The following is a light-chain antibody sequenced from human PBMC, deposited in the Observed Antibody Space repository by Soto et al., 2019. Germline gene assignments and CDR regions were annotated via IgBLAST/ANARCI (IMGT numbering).Light chain of an antibody. CDR1: ESISSW. Sequence: DIQMTQSPSTLSASVGDRIIITCRASESISSWLAWYQQKPGKAPKLLIYKASTLESGVPSRFSASGSGTEFTPTISSLQPDDSATYFCHQYSASHTFGGGTKVEIK. V-gene: IGKV1-5*03. J-gene: IGKJ4*01. CDR2: KAS. CDR3: HQYSASHT.